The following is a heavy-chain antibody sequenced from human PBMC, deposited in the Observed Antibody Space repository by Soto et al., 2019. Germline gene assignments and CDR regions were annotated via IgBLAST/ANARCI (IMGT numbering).Heavy chain of an antibody. CDR2: IIPIFGTA. V-gene: IGHV1-69*13. J-gene: IGHJ4*02. D-gene: IGHD6-13*01. Sequence: GASVKVSCKASGGTFSSYSISWVLQAPGQGLEWMGGIIPIFGTANYAQKFQGRVTITADESTSTAYMELSSLRSEDTAVYYCARGPGGSSVDYWGQGTLVTVSS. CDR3: ARGPGGSSVDY. CDR1: GGTFSSYS.